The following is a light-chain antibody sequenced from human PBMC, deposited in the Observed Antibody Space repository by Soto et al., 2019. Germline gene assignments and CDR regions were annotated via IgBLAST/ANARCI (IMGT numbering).Light chain of an antibody. CDR1: NSNIEDNY. J-gene: IGLJ3*02. Sequence: QSVLTQPPSAYGTPGQRVTISCSGSNSNIEDNYVYWYQQLPGTAPKLLIYKNNQRPSGVPDRFSGSRSGTSASLVISGLRSADEADYYCGARLNSLSRSWVFGGGTKLTVL. CDR2: KNN. CDR3: GARLNSLSRSWV. V-gene: IGLV1-47*01.